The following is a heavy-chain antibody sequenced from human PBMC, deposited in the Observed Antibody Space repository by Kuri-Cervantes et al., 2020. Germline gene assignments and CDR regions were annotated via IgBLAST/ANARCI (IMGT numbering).Heavy chain of an antibody. Sequence: GGSLRLSCAASGFTFSSYAMSWVRQAPGKGLEWVANIKQDGSEKYYVDSVKGRFTISRDNAKNSLYLQMNSLRAEDTALYYCAKGETPYYYDSSGFDPWGQGTLVTVSS. D-gene: IGHD3-22*01. J-gene: IGHJ5*02. CDR2: IKQDGSEK. V-gene: IGHV3-7*03. CDR3: AKGETPYYYDSSGFDP. CDR1: GFTFSSYA.